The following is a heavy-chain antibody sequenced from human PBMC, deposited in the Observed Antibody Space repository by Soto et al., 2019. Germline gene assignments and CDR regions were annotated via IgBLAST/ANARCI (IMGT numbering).Heavy chain of an antibody. J-gene: IGHJ4*02. V-gene: IGHV3-15*01. CDR2: IKGEADGGTT. CDR3: TTGLSNGYYNFDY. CDR1: GFTFSNAW. Sequence: GGSLRLSCAASGFTFSNAWMSWVRQAPGKGLEWVGRIKGEADGGTTDYAAPVKGRITISRDHSKDTLYLQMNSLKTEDTAVYYCTTGLSNGYYNFDYWGQGTPGTVSS. D-gene: IGHD3-22*01.